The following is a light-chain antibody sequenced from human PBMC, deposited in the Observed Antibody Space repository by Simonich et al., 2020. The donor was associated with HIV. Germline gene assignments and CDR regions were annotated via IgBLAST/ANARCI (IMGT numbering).Light chain of an antibody. CDR3: QQLKGYPPT. CDR1: QGISSY. CDR2: AAS. Sequence: IQLTQSPSFLSASVGDRITITCLASQGISSYLARYQQKPGKVPKLLIYAASTLQSGVPSRFSGGESGTEFTLTISSLQPEDFATYYCQQLKGYPPTFGQGTRVEF. J-gene: IGKJ1*01. V-gene: IGKV1-9*01.